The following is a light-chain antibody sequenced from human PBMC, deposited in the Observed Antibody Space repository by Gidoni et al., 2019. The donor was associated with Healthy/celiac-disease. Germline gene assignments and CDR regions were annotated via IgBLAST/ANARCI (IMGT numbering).Light chain of an antibody. J-gene: IGKJ1*01. V-gene: IGKV1-5*01. CDR3: QQYNSYSRT. CDR1: QSISSW. CDR2: DAS. Sequence: DNQMTQSPSTLSAFVGDRVTIPCRASQSISSWLAWYQQKPGKAPKLLIYDASSLESGVPSRFSGSGSGTEFTLTISSLQPDDFATYYCQQYNSYSRTFGQGTKVEIK.